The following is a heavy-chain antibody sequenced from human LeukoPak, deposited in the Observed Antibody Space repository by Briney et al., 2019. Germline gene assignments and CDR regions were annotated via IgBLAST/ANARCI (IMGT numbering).Heavy chain of an antibody. V-gene: IGHV3-23*01. Sequence: GGSLRLSCAASGFTFSSYAMSWVRQAPGKGLEWVSTVSANDGSTYYADSAKGRFIISRDNSKNTLYLQMSSLRAEDTALYYCAEALSYSGYDYYFGSWGEGTLVTVSS. D-gene: IGHD5-12*01. CDR1: GFTFSSYA. CDR2: VSANDGST. CDR3: AEALSYSGYDYYFGS. J-gene: IGHJ4*02.